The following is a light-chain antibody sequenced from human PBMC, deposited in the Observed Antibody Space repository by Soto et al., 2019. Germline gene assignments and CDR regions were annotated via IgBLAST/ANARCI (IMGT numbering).Light chain of an antibody. J-gene: IGLJ1*01. Sequence: QSVLTQPPSVAEAPRQRVTISCSGSSFNIGDNAVNWYQQFPGKAPKLLIYYDDLLPSGVSDRFSGSKSGTSASLVISGLQSDDEADYYCSAWDVTLNGFVFGTGTKLTVL. CDR3: SAWDVTLNGFV. CDR1: SFNIGDNA. V-gene: IGLV1-36*01. CDR2: YDD.